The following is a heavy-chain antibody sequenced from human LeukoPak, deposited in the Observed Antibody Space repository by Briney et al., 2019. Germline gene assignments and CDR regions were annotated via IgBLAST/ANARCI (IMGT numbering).Heavy chain of an antibody. CDR1: GGPISSGSYY. Sequence: SQTLSLTCTVSGGPISSGSYYWSWIRQPAGKGLEWIGRIYTSGSTNYNPSLKSRVTISVDTSKNQFSLKLSSVTAADTAVYYCARDRVTPYYYGSSGYDYWGQGTLVTVSS. CDR2: IYTSGST. D-gene: IGHD3-22*01. V-gene: IGHV4-61*02. CDR3: ARDRVTPYYYGSSGYDY. J-gene: IGHJ4*02.